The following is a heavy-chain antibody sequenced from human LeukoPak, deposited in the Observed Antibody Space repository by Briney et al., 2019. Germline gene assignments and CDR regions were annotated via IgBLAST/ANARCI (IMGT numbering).Heavy chain of an antibody. V-gene: IGHV3-23*01. CDR3: AKSVYHSGNY. J-gene: IGHJ4*02. CDR2: ISGGTT. Sequence: GGSLRLSCVASGFTFHSYAMTWVRQAPGKGLEWVSSISGGTTYYADSVKGRFTISRDNSKNTVSLQMNSLRAEDTAVYYCAKSVYHSGNYWGQGTLVTVSS. D-gene: IGHD3-10*01. CDR1: GFTFHSYA.